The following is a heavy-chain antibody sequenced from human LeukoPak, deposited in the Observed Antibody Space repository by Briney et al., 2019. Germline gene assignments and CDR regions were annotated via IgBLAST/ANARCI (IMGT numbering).Heavy chain of an antibody. D-gene: IGHD3-16*01. CDR1: GFTFSNYG. CDR3: AKDKRIMITFGGALGVS. Sequence: QSGGSLRLSCAASGFTFSNYGMGWVRQAPGKGLEWVSVISVSGGTTYYADSVKGRFTISRDNSKNTLYLQMNSLRAEDTAVYYCAKDKRIMITFGGALGVSWGQGTLVTVSS. J-gene: IGHJ5*02. V-gene: IGHV3-23*01. CDR2: ISVSGGTT.